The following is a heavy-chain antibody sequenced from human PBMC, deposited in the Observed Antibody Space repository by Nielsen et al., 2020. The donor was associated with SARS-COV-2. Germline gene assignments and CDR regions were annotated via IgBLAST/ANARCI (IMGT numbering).Heavy chain of an antibody. Sequence: GESLKISCAASGFTFSSYAMSWVRQAPGKGLEWVSAISGSGGSTYYADSVKGRFTISRDNSKNTLYLQMNSVRPEDTAVYYCAREPDSLAAAGHHLGPISGMDVWGQGTTVTVSS. J-gene: IGHJ6*02. CDR1: GFTFSSYA. V-gene: IGHV3-23*01. CDR3: AREPDSLAAAGHHLGPISGMDV. D-gene: IGHD6-13*01. CDR2: ISGSGGST.